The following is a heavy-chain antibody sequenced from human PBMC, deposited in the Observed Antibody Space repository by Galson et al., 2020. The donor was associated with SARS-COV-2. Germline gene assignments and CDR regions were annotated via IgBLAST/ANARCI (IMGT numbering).Heavy chain of an antibody. D-gene: IGHD2-2*01. V-gene: IGHV4-59*01. CDR3: AREGVPAAMWDWFDP. Sequence: ASETLSLTCTVSVGSISSYYWSWIRQPPGKGLEWIGYIYYSGSTNYNPSLKSRVTISVDTSKNQFSLKLSSVTAADTAVYYCAREGVPAAMWDWFDPWGQGTLVTVSS. J-gene: IGHJ5*02. CDR1: VGSISSYY. CDR2: IYYSGST.